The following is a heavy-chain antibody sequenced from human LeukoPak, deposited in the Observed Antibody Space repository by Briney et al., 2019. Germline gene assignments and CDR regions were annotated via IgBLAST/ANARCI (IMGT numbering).Heavy chain of an antibody. J-gene: IGHJ4*02. D-gene: IGHD3-22*01. V-gene: IGHV3-15*01. CDR2: VKRRTDGGTA. CDR1: GFPFSDVW. Sequence: GGSLRLSCAASGFPFSDVWMSWVRQAPGKGLEWVGRVKRRTDGGTADYAAPVKGRFTFSRDDSKNTLYLQMNSLKIEDTAVYYCTTDWYYYDSSGYYPIFWGQGTLVTVSS. CDR3: TTDWYYYDSSGYYPIF.